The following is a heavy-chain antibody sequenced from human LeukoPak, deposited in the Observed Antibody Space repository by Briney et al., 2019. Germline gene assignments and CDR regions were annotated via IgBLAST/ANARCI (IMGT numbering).Heavy chain of an antibody. V-gene: IGHV3-48*03. Sequence: PGGSLRLSCAASGFTFDDYGMSWVRQAPGKGLEWVSYISSSGSTIYYADSVKGRFTISRDNAKNSLYLQMNSLRAEDTAVYYCARAEMATDAFDIWGQGTMVTVSS. CDR1: GFTFDDYG. D-gene: IGHD5-24*01. CDR3: ARAEMATDAFDI. J-gene: IGHJ3*02. CDR2: ISSSGSTI.